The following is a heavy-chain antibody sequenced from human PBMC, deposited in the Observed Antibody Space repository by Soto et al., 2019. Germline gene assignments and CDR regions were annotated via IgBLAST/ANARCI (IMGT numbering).Heavy chain of an antibody. J-gene: IGHJ4*02. V-gene: IGHV1-18*01. CDR2: ISAYSGDK. D-gene: IGHD6-13*01. Sequence: ASVKVSCKASGSTFSTSGFSWVRQAPGRGPEWVGWISAYSGDKAYGHQLQGRVTLTTDTSSSTVYLEMRSLQYDDTALYYCASGRSAAAAGAPFDYWGQGTLVTVSS. CDR3: ASGRSAAAAGAPFDY. CDR1: GSTFSTSG.